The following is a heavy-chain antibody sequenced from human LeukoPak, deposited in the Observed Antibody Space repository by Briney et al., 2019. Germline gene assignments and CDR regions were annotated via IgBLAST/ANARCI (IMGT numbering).Heavy chain of an antibody. D-gene: IGHD5-24*01. J-gene: IGHJ4*02. V-gene: IGHV3-33*05. CDR1: GFAFSSSA. CDR3: ARAYGYKYGYYFDY. CDR2: LSFDGSQM. Sequence: GGSLRLSCAASGFAFSSSAMHWVRQSPGKGLEWPAILSFDGSQMYYADPVKGRFTLSRDNSKNTLYLQMNSLRAEDTAVYYCARAYGYKYGYYFDYWGQGTLVTVSS.